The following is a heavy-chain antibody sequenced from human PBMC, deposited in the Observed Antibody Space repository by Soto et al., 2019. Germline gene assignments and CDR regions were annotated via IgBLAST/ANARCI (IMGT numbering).Heavy chain of an antibody. CDR3: ARGLSSCGSGRIDD. J-gene: IGHJ4*02. D-gene: IGHD3-10*01. CDR2: INPNSGGT. V-gene: IGHV1-2*04. Sequence: ASVKVSCKASGYTFTCYHIHWVRQAPGQGLEWMGWINPNSGGTNYAQKFQGWVTMTRDTSISTAYMELSRLRSDDTAVYYCARGLSSCGSGRIDDWGQGTLVTVSS. CDR1: GYTFTCYH.